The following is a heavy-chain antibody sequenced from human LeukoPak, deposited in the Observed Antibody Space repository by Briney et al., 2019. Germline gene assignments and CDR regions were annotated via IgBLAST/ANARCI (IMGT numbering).Heavy chain of an antibody. J-gene: IGHJ4*02. Sequence: GGSLRLSCAASGFTFSSYGMPWVRQAPGKGLERVAVISYDGSNKYYADSVKRRFTISRDNSKNTLYLQMNSLRAEDTAVYYCARSYSSSWYVYFDYWGQGTLVTVSS. V-gene: IGHV3-30*19. CDR1: GFTFSSYG. D-gene: IGHD6-13*01. CDR3: ARSYSSSWYVYFDY. CDR2: ISYDGSNK.